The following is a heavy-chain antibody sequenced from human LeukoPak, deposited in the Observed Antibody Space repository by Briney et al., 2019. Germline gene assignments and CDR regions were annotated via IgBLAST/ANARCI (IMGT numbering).Heavy chain of an antibody. CDR2: INHSGST. CDR3: ARVGAELRTIDY. CDR1: GGSFSGYY. V-gene: IGHV4-34*01. D-gene: IGHD1-7*01. Sequence: SETLSLTCAVYGGSFSGYYWSWIRQPPGKGLEWIGEINHSGSTNYNPSLKSRVTISVDTSKNQFSLKLSSVTAADTAVYYCARVGAELRTIDYRGQGTLVTVSS. J-gene: IGHJ4*02.